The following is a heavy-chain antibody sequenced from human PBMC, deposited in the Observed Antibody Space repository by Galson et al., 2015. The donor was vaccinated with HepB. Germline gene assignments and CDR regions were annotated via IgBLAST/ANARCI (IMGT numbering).Heavy chain of an antibody. D-gene: IGHD3-3*01. V-gene: IGHV1-46*01. CDR2: INPSGGST. J-gene: IGHJ6*03. CDR1: GYTFTSYY. Sequence: SVKVSCKASGYTFTSYYMHWVRQAPGQGLEWMGIINPSGGSTSYAQKFQGRVTMTRDTSTSTVYMELSSLRSEDTAVYYCARSPGIFGVVTNYYYYMDVWGKGTTVTVSS. CDR3: ARSPGIFGVVTNYYYYMDV.